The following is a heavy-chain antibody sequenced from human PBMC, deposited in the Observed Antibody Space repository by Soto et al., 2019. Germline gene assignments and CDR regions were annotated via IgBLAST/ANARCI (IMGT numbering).Heavy chain of an antibody. V-gene: IGHV3-48*01. CDR1: GFIFSSSG. J-gene: IGHJ6*03. CDR2: ISITRNTI. CDR3: AKGYYTLYMDV. Sequence: GGSLRLSCAASGFIFSSSGMNWVRQAPGKGLEWVSYISITRNTIYYADSVKGRFTISRDNAKNSLYLHMNSLRAEDTAVYYWAKGYYTLYMDVGGKGTRVTVSS. D-gene: IGHD3-3*01.